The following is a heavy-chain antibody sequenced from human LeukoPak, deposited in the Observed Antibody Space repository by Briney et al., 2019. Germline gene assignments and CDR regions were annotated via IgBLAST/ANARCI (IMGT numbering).Heavy chain of an antibody. V-gene: IGHV4-59*08. J-gene: IGHJ4*02. CDR3: ARALTGYYYYFDY. CDR2: IYYSGST. Sequence: PSETLSLTCTVSGGSISSYYWSWIRQPPGKGLEWIGYIYYSGSTNYNPSLESRVTISVDTSKNQFSLKLSSVTAADTAVYYCARALTGYYYYFDYWGQGTLVTVSS. D-gene: IGHD3-9*01. CDR1: GGSISSYY.